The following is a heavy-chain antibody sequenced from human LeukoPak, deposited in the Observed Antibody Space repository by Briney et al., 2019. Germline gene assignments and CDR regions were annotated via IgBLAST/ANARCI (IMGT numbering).Heavy chain of an antibody. V-gene: IGHV1-18*01. D-gene: IGHD2/OR15-2a*01. CDR1: GYTFTSYG. Sequence: GASVKVSCKASGYTFTSYGISWVRQAPGQGLEWMGWISAYNGNTNYAQKLQGRVTMTTDTSTSTAYMELRSLRSEDTAVYYCATGDSKKVFYLLYYFDYWGQGTLVTVSS. CDR2: ISAYNGNT. J-gene: IGHJ4*02. CDR3: ATGDSKKVFYLLYYFDY.